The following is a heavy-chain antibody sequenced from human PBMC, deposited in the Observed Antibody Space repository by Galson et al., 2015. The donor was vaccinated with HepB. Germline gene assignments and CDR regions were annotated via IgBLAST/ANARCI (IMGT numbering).Heavy chain of an antibody. V-gene: IGHV1-2*06. CDR1: GSTITGYY. J-gene: IGHJ5*02. Sequence: SVTVSCKASGSTITGYYMHWVRQAPGQGLEWMGRINPNSGGTNYAQKFQGRVTMTRDTSISTAYMELSRLRSDDTAVYYCARAGYGWGSYYFPDQNWFDPWGQGTLVTVSS. CDR2: INPNSGGT. CDR3: ARAGYGWGSYYFPDQNWFDP. D-gene: IGHD3-10*01.